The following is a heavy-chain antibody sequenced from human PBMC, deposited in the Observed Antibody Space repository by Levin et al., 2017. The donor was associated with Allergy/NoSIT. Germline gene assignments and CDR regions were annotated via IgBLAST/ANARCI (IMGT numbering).Heavy chain of an antibody. Sequence: GGSLRLSCAASEIPFSSFGMHWVRQAPGKGLEWVAIISHDGNNEDYADSVKGRFTISRDNSKNTLYLEMNSLRAEDTAVYYCAKLRNCKDTNACFHPRGQGTLVTDSS. D-gene: IGHD2-8*01. CDR1: EIPFSSFG. V-gene: IGHV3-30*18. J-gene: IGHJ1*01. CDR2: ISHDGNNE. CDR3: AKLRNCKDTNACFHP.